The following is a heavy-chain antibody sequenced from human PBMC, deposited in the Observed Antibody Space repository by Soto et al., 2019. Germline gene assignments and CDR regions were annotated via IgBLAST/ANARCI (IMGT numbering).Heavy chain of an antibody. D-gene: IGHD6-25*01. CDR3: AVVDSTGNWFDP. CDR1: GGSISSLDCY. Sequence: LLTLCVPCTVSGGSISSLDCYWGLLRQTPGKGLEFIGSMYYSATTYYNPSLKSRVTISVDTSKNQFTLKLISVTAADTAVYYCAVVDSTGNWFDPWGEAALVTVSS. V-gene: IGHV4-39*01. CDR2: MYYSATT. J-gene: IGHJ5*02.